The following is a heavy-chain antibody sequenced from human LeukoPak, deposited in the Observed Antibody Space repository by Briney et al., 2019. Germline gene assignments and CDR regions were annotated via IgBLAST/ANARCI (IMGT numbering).Heavy chain of an antibody. V-gene: IGHV3-74*01. CDR3: VRLSSGYYGLIDH. J-gene: IGHJ4*02. Sequence: PGRSLRLSCAASGFSFRNHGMHCVRQVPGKGLEWVSRIDSDGSKTNYADSVKGRFTFSRDNARNTLYLQMNSLRAEDTAVYYCVRLSSGYYGLIDHWGQGTLVTVSS. D-gene: IGHD3-22*01. CDR2: IDSDGSKT. CDR1: GFSFRNHG.